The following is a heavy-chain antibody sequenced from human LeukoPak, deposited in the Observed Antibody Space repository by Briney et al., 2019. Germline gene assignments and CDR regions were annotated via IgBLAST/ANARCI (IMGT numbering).Heavy chain of an antibody. Sequence: GGSRRLSCAASGFTFSSYAMSWVRQAPGKGLEWVSAISGSGGSTYYADSVKGRFTISRDNSKNTLYLQMNSLRAEDTAVYYCARDYGDYPAFDYWGQGTLVTVSS. CDR3: ARDYGDYPAFDY. D-gene: IGHD4-17*01. CDR2: ISGSGGST. V-gene: IGHV3-23*01. CDR1: GFTFSSYA. J-gene: IGHJ4*02.